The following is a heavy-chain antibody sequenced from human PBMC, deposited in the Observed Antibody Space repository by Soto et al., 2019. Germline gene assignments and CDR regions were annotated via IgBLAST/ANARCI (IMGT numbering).Heavy chain of an antibody. J-gene: IGHJ6*02. CDR2: IYYSGST. CDR3: ARVDLSATLRYYYYGMDV. D-gene: IGHD1-26*01. V-gene: IGHV4-30-4*01. CDR1: GGSISSGDYY. Sequence: TLSLTCTVSGGSISSGDYYWSWIRQPPGKGLEWIGCIYYSGSTYYNPSLKSRVTISVDTSKNQFSLKLSSVTAADTAVYYCARVDLSATLRYYYYGMDVWGQGTTVTVSS.